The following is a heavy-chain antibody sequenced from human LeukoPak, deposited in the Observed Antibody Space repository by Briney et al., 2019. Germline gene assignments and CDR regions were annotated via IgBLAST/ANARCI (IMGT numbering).Heavy chain of an antibody. V-gene: IGHV3-74*01. CDR1: GFTFSNYW. CDR2: INSDGINT. D-gene: IGHD2-15*01. J-gene: IGHJ4*02. CDR3: ARVGLRVVDLKY. Sequence: GGSLRLSCAASGFTFSNYWMHWVRQAPGKGLVWVSRINSDGINTSYADSVKGRFTISRDNAKNTLYLQMNSLRAEDTAVYYCARVGLRVVDLKYWGQGTLVTVSS.